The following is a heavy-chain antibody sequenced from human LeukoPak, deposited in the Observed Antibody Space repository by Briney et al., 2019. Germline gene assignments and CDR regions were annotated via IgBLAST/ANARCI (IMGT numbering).Heavy chain of an antibody. J-gene: IGHJ5*02. Sequence: ASVKVSCKASGYTFTGNYMHWVGQAPGQGLEWMGWINPNSGGTNYAQKFQGRVTMTRDTSISTAYMELSRLRSDDTAVYYCAREGSPMVRALIPWGQGTLVTVSS. CDR2: INPNSGGT. CDR1: GYTFTGNY. CDR3: AREGSPMVRALIP. V-gene: IGHV1-2*02. D-gene: IGHD3-10*01.